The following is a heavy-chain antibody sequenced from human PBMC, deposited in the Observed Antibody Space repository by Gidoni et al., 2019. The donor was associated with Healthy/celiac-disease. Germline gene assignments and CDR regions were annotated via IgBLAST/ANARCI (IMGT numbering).Heavy chain of an antibody. V-gene: IGHV3-15*01. CDR3: TTLPQYYYDSSGYPVDY. D-gene: IGHD3-22*01. J-gene: IGHJ4*02. CDR2: IKSKTDGGTT. CDR1: GFTFSNAW. Sequence: EVQLVESGGGLVKPGGSLRLSCAASGFTFSNAWRSWVRQAPGKGLEWVGRIKSKTDGGTTDYAAPVKGRFTISRDDSKNTLYLQMNSLKTEDTAVYYCTTLPQYYYDSSGYPVDYWGQGTLVTVSS.